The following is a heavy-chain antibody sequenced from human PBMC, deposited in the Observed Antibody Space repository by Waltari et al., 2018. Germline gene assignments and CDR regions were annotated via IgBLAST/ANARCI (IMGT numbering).Heavy chain of an antibody. V-gene: IGHV3-11*04. J-gene: IGHJ4*02. CDR3: ATDVVVVAATPFDY. CDR1: GFTFSDYY. D-gene: IGHD2-15*01. Sequence: QVQLVESGGGLVKPGGSLRLSCAASGFTFSDYYMSWIRQAPGKWLEWVSYISSSGSTIYYADSVKGRFTISRDNAKNSLYLQMNSLRAEDTAVYCCATDVVVVAATPFDYWGQGTLVTVSS. CDR2: ISSSGSTI.